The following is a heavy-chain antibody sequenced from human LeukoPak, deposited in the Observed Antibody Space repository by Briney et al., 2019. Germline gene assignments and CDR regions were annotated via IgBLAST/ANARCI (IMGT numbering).Heavy chain of an antibody. Sequence: SETLSLTCTVSGRSISSYYWSWLRQPAGKGLEWIGRIYTSGSTNYNPSLKSRVTMSVDTSKNQFSLKVRSVTAADTAVYYCARAEKNGTSSSYFGYWGQGTLVTVSS. CDR3: ARAEKNGTSSSYFGY. V-gene: IGHV4-4*07. CDR1: GRSISSYY. J-gene: IGHJ4*02. D-gene: IGHD1-1*01. CDR2: IYTSGST.